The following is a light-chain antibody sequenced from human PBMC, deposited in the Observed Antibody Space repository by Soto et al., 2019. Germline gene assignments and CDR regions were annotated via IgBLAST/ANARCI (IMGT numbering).Light chain of an antibody. V-gene: IGKV3-15*01. CDR2: GAS. Sequence: EIVMTQSPATLSVSPGERATLACRASQSIRSNLAWYQQKPGQTPRLLIYGASDRAAGIPAMFSSSGSGTEFTLTISSLQSEDLAVYYCQQYTSWLTFGQGTKVEIK. J-gene: IGKJ1*01. CDR1: QSIRSN. CDR3: QQYTSWLT.